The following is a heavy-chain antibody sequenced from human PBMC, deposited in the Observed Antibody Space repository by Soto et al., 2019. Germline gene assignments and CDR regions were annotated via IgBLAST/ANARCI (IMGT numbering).Heavy chain of an antibody. CDR2: INPNSGDT. D-gene: IGHD2-15*01. J-gene: IGHJ4*02. Sequence: ASVKVSCKASGYIFTAYSMHWVRQAPGQGLEWLGWINPNSGDTIYAQKFQDRVTMTCDTSVSTAYLELSSLSSDDTALYYCAREASAVVSLDYWGQGTLVTVSS. V-gene: IGHV1-2*02. CDR1: GYIFTAYS. CDR3: AREASAVVSLDY.